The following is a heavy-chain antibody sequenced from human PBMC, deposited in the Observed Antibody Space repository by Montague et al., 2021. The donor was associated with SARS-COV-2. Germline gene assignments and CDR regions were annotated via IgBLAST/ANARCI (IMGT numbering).Heavy chain of an antibody. CDR2: IYYSGSA. D-gene: IGHD3-10*01. CDR1: GDSINNSRYY. V-gene: IGHV4-39*01. Sequence: SETLSLTCSVSGDSINNSRYYWGWIRQPPGKGLEWIGTIYYSGSAYYNPSLKSSVTISVDTPKDKFSLKLNSVTATDTAVYYCARLESTRGVIIRGAFHIWGQGTKVTVSS. J-gene: IGHJ3*02. CDR3: ARLESTRGVIIRGAFHI.